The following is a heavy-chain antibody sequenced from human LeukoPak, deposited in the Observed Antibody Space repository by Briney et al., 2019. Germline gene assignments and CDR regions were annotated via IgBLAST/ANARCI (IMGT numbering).Heavy chain of an antibody. Sequence: GGSLRLSCAASGFTVSSNYMSWVRQAPGKGLEWVSVIYSGGSTYYPDSVKGRFAISRDNSKNTLYLQMNSLRAEDTAVYYCTRGGGGSSPHYWGQGTLVTVSS. D-gene: IGHD2-21*01. CDR1: GFTVSSNY. CDR2: IYSGGST. V-gene: IGHV3-53*01. CDR3: TRGGGGSSPHY. J-gene: IGHJ4*02.